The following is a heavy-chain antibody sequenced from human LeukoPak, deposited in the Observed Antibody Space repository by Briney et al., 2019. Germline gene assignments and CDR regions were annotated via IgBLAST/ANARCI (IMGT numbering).Heavy chain of an antibody. CDR1: GASFSNDY. D-gene: IGHD2-2*01. V-gene: IGHV4-34*01. CDR2: ISHTGST. Sequence: PSETLSLTCAVYGASFSNDYWSWIRQPPGRGLEWIGEISHTGSTKYNTSLKSRVSISVDTSKNLFSLNLTSVIAADTATYYCARGGRRIPAARAFKAGNWFDPWGQGSLVTVSS. CDR3: ARGGRRIPAARAFKAGNWFDP. J-gene: IGHJ5*02.